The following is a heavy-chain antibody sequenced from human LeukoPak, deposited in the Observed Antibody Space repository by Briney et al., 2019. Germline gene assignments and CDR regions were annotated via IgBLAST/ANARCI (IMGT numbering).Heavy chain of an antibody. J-gene: IGHJ4*02. Sequence: GGSLRLSCAASGFTFSSYAMTWVRQAPGKGLEWVSLISASGSSAYYTDSVKGRFTISRDNSENTLYLQMNSLTAEDTAVYYCAKRYCSGSSCTLFDYWGQGTLVTVSP. V-gene: IGHV3-23*01. D-gene: IGHD2-15*01. CDR1: GFTFSSYA. CDR3: AKRYCSGSSCTLFDY. CDR2: ISASGSSA.